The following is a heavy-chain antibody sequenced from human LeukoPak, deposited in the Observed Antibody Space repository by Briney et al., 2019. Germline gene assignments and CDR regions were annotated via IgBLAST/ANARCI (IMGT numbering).Heavy chain of an antibody. CDR1: GFSFSSYA. Sequence: GRSLRLSCAASGFSFSSYAMHWVRQAAGKGLEWVAVILYDGRTTNYAESVRGRFTISRDTSENTLYLQMNNLRPEDTAIYYCAREILGSAFSFDYWGQGTLVTVSS. J-gene: IGHJ4*02. V-gene: IGHV3-30*04. D-gene: IGHD1-26*01. CDR2: ILYDGRTT. CDR3: AREILGSAFSFDY.